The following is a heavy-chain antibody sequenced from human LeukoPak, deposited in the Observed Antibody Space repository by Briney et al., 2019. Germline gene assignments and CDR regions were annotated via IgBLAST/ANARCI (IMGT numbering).Heavy chain of an antibody. V-gene: IGHV3-23*01. CDR3: ARVAKERVGGVYYFDY. J-gene: IGHJ4*02. Sequence: GGSLRLSCAASGFTFSSYAMSWVRQAPGKGLEWVSAISGSGGSTYYADSVKGRFTISRENAKNSSYLQMNSLRAGDTAVYYCARVAKERVGGVYYFDYWGQGTLVTVSS. CDR1: GFTFSSYA. CDR2: ISGSGGST. D-gene: IGHD1-1*01.